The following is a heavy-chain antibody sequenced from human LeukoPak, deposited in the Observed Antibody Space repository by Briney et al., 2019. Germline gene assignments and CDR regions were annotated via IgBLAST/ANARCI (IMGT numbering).Heavy chain of an antibody. CDR1: GFTFSSYG. J-gene: IGHJ6*02. V-gene: IGHV3-33*01. D-gene: IGHD3-10*01. CDR2: IWYDGSNK. CDR3: ARDRELPRGYYYYGMDV. Sequence: GGSLRLSCAASGFTFSSYGMHWVRQAPGKGLEWVAVIWYDGSNKYYADSVKGRFTISRDNSKNTLYLQMNSLRAEDTAVYYCARDRELPRGYYYYGMDVWGQGTTVTVSS.